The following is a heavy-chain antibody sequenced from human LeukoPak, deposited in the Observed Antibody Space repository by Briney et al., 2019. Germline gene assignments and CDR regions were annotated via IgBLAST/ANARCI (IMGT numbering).Heavy chain of an antibody. CDR3: ARDSGPWGVFDP. J-gene: IGHJ5*02. V-gene: IGHV4-59*01. D-gene: IGHD3-10*01. CDR1: GGSISSYF. CDR2: IYYSGRT. Sequence: PSETLSLTCTVSGGSISSYFWTWIRQPPGKGLEWIGYIYYSGRTNYNPSLKSRVTISLDTSKNQFSLKLSSVTAADTAVYYCARDSGPWGVFDPWGQGTLVTVSS.